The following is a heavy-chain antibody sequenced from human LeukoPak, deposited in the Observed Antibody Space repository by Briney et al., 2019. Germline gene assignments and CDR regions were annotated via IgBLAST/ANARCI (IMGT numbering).Heavy chain of an antibody. Sequence: PSETLSLICTVSGGSISSSSYYWGWIRQPPGKGLEWIGSIYYSGSTYYNPSLKSRVTISVDTSKNQFSLKLSSVTAADTAVYYCAREGSGRITMVRGVIIPQNWFDPWGQGTLVTVSS. CDR1: GGSISSSSYY. J-gene: IGHJ5*02. CDR2: IYYSGST. V-gene: IGHV4-39*02. CDR3: AREGSGRITMVRGVIIPQNWFDP. D-gene: IGHD3-10*01.